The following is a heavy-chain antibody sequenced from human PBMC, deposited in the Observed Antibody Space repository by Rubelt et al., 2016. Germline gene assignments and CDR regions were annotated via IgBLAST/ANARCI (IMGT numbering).Heavy chain of an antibody. CDR3: RMWPNNGMDA. V-gene: IGHV4/OR15-8*01. J-gene: IGHJ5*02. CDR2: GSP. Sequence: GSPNYNPSLKSRVTISVDKSKNQFSLKLSSVTAADTAVYYCRMWPNNGMDAWGQGTLVTVSS. D-gene: IGHD1-14*01.